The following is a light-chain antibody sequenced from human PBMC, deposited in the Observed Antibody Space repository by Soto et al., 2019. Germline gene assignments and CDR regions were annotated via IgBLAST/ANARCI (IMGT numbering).Light chain of an antibody. V-gene: IGKV3-15*01. Sequence: EIVMTQSPATLSVSPGERATLSCRASQGVSSNLAWYQQKPGQAPRLLIYGASTRATGIPARFGGSGSGTEFILTISSLQSEDFAVYYCQQHHKWPLTFGGGTKVEI. CDR2: GAS. CDR3: QQHHKWPLT. CDR1: QGVSSN. J-gene: IGKJ4*01.